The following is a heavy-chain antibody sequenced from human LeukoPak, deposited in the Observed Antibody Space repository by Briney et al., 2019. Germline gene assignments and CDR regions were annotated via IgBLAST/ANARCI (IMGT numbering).Heavy chain of an antibody. CDR2: IKSKTDGGTT. Sequence: GGSLRLSCAASGFTFSNAWMSWVRQAPGKGLEWVGRIKSKTDGGTTDYAAPVKGRFTISRDDSKNTLYLQMNSLKTEDTAVYYCTTGRPYYYYMDVWGKGTTVTVSS. CDR3: TTGRPYYYYMDV. CDR1: GFTFSNAW. V-gene: IGHV3-15*01. J-gene: IGHJ6*03.